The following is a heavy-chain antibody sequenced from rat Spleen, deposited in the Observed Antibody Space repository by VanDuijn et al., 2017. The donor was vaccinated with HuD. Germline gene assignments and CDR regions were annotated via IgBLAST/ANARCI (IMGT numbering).Heavy chain of an antibody. CDR3: TRESLPGFNSHWFLS. CDR2: ISSGGNT. J-gene: IGHJ3*01. Sequence: QVHLKESGPGLVQSSQTLSLTCTVSGFSLTSNGVSWVRQPPGEGLEWIAAISSGGNTYYNSALKSRLSISRDTSKSQVFLKMNSLQTEDTATYFCTRESLPGFNSHWFLSWGQGTLVTVSS. V-gene: IGHV2S12*01. D-gene: IGHD1-4*01. CDR1: GFSLTSNG.